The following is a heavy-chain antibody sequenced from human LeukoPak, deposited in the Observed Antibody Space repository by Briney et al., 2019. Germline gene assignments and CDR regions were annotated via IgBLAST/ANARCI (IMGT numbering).Heavy chain of an antibody. J-gene: IGHJ4*02. CDR2: MSSSGLTT. CDR1: GFFFRNYA. D-gene: IGHD6-19*01. V-gene: IGHV3-23*01. Sequence: TGNSLSLSCAASGFFFRNYAMHWVRQAPGKGREWVSSMSSSGLTTYYADSVKGRFSISRDNSKNTLYLKMNSLRAEDTAVYYCASHSSGWYDQIDYWGQGTLVTVSS. CDR3: ASHSSGWYDQIDY.